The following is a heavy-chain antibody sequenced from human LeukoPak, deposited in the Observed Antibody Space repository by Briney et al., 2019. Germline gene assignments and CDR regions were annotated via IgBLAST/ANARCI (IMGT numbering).Heavy chain of an antibody. Sequence: GSLRLSCAASGFTFSNAWMTWVRQAPGKGLEWVGRIKSKTGGGTTDYAAPVKGRFTISRDDSKNTLYLQMNSLKTEDTAVYYCTTGSWSYYAWGQGTLVTVSS. V-gene: IGHV3-15*01. D-gene: IGHD1-26*01. CDR2: IKSKTGGGTT. J-gene: IGHJ4*02. CDR1: GFTFSNAW. CDR3: TTGSWSYYA.